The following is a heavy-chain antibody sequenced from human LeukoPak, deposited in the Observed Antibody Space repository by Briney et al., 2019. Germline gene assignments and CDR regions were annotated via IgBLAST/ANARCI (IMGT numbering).Heavy chain of an antibody. CDR3: ARVPASIPRALDD. Sequence: GGSLRLSCVASGFTFTTYGMSWVRQAPGKGLEWVSVIYSGGSTYYADSVKGRFTISRDNSKNTLYLQMNSLRAEDTAVYYCARVPASIPRALDDWGQGTLVTVSS. D-gene: IGHD2/OR15-2a*01. CDR1: GFTFTTYG. CDR2: IYSGGST. J-gene: IGHJ4*02. V-gene: IGHV3-66*01.